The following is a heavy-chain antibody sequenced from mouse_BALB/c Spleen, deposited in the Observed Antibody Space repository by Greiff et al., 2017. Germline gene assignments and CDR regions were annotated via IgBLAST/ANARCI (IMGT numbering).Heavy chain of an antibody. CDR2: IWAGGST. Sequence: VQLKESGPGLVAPSQSLSITCTVSGFSLTSYGVHWVRQPPGKGLEWLGVIWAGGSTNYNSALMSRLSISKDNSKSQVFLKMNSLQTDDTAMYYCARDLDYDSAWFAYWGQGTLVTVSA. CDR1: GFSLTSYG. D-gene: IGHD2-4*01. CDR3: ARDLDYDSAWFAY. V-gene: IGHV2-9*02. J-gene: IGHJ3*01.